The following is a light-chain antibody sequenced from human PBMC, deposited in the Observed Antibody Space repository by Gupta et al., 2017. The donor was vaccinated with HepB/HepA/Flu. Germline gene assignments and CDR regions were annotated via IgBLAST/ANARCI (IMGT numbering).Light chain of an antibody. V-gene: IGKV1-9*01. Sequence: DIQLTQSPSFLSASVGDRVTITCRASQGISTYLAWYQQEPGKAPKLLMYAASTLQSGVPSRFSGSGSGTEFTLTISSLQPEDFATYYCQHLHSYPPITFGQGTRLEIK. CDR1: QGISTY. CDR3: QHLHSYPPIT. CDR2: AAS. J-gene: IGKJ5*01.